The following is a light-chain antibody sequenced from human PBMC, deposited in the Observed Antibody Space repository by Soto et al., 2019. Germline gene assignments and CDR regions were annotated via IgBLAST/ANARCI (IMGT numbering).Light chain of an antibody. CDR3: QQYNNWPLT. J-gene: IGKJ4*01. Sequence: TVMTQSPATLSVSPGERATLSCRASQSVGSTLAWYQQKPGQAPRLLIYGASTRATGIPARFSGSGSGTEFTLTISSLQSEDFAVYYCQQYNNWPLTFGGGTKVDIK. V-gene: IGKV3-15*01. CDR1: QSVGST. CDR2: GAS.